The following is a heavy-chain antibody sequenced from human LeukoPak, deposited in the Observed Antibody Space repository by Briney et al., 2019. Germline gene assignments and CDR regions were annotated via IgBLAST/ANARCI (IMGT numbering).Heavy chain of an antibody. D-gene: IGHD5-12*01. Sequence: PSETLSLTCTVSGGSISSYYWSWIRQPPGKGLEWIGYIYYSGSTNYNPSLKSRVTISVDTSKNQSSLKLSSVTAADTAVYYCARHQDGYMAGFDYWGQGTLVTVSS. V-gene: IGHV4-59*08. CDR3: ARHQDGYMAGFDY. CDR2: IYYSGST. J-gene: IGHJ4*02. CDR1: GGSISSYY.